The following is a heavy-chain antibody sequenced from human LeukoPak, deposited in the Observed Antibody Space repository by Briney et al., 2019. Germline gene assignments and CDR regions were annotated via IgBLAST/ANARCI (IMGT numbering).Heavy chain of an antibody. D-gene: IGHD3-9*01. J-gene: IGHJ5*02. CDR2: ISRSSSYT. Sequence: GGALRLSRAASGVTFSDYYMSSIRQAPGKGPEWVSYISRSSSYTNYADSVKGRFTISRDNAKNSLYLQMNSLRAEDTAVYYCARVIGGIRYFDWYNWFDPWGQGTLVTVSS. CDR3: ARVIGGIRYFDWYNWFDP. CDR1: GVTFSDYY. V-gene: IGHV3-11*05.